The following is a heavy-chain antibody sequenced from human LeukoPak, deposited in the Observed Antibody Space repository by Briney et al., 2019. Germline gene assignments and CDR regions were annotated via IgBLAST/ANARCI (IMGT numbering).Heavy chain of an antibody. Sequence: GGSLRLSCAASGFTFSSYAMSWVRQAPGKGLEWVSAISGSGGSTYYADSVKGRFTISRDNSKNTLYLQMNSLRAEDTAVYYCARVVSSGPRNYYYYMDVWGKGTTVTISS. D-gene: IGHD6-19*01. CDR1: GFTFSSYA. J-gene: IGHJ6*03. CDR3: ARVVSSGPRNYYYYMDV. V-gene: IGHV3-23*01. CDR2: ISGSGGST.